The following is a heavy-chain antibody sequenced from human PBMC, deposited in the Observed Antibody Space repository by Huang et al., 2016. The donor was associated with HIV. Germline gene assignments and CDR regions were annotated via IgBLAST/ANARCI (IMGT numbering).Heavy chain of an antibody. D-gene: IGHD1-1*01. V-gene: IGHV3-30-3*01. CDR2: ISSDGTIK. CDR3: ARTKYLDAADY. J-gene: IGHJ4*02. CDR1: GFTFSNYA. Sequence: QVQLVESGGGVVQPGRSLRLSCVVSGFTFSNYAMLWVRQAPGKGLDWVAVISSDGTIKYYADPVKGRFTISRDNSKNTLYLQMSSLRVEDTAVYYCARTKYLDAADYWGQGTLVTVSS.